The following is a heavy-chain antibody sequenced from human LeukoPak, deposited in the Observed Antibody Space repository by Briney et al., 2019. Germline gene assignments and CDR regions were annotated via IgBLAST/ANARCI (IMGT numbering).Heavy chain of an antibody. Sequence: PGGSLRLSCAASGFTFSNYWMHWVRQAPGKGLEWVANIKQDGSEKKYLDSVKGRFTISRDNAKNSMYLQMNSLRAEDTAVYYCARDEIYYDILTGYRHFDYWGQGTLVTVFS. V-gene: IGHV3-7*01. J-gene: IGHJ4*02. CDR1: GFTFSNYW. CDR3: ARDEIYYDILTGYRHFDY. CDR2: IKQDGSEK. D-gene: IGHD3-9*01.